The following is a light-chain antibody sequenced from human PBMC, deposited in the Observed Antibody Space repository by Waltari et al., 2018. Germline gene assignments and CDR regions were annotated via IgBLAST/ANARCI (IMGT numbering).Light chain of an antibody. CDR2: GAS. V-gene: IGKV3-15*01. CDR3: QQYNNWPPVT. Sequence: EIVMTQSPATLSVSPGERATLSCRASQSVRTNLAWYQQKHGQAPRLLIYGASTRATGIPTRFSGSGSGTEFTLTISSLQSEDFALYYCQQYNNWPPVTFGQGTRLEIK. J-gene: IGKJ5*01. CDR1: QSVRTN.